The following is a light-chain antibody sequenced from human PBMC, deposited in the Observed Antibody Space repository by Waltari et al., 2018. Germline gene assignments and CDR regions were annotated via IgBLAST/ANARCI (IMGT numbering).Light chain of an antibody. V-gene: IGLV3-19*01. CDR3: NSRDTRGNHFVV. CDR2: DKD. CDR1: HLRSYF. J-gene: IGLJ2*01. Sequence: SSELTQDLAVSVALGQTVRITCQGDHLRSYFVSWYQQKPGQAPILVIYDKDNRPSGIPERFSGSSSGNIASLTITGAQAEDEADYYCNSRDTRGNHFVVFGGGTKLTVL.